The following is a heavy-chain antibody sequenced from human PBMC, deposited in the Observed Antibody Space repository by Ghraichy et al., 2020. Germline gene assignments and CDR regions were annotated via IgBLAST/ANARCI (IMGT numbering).Heavy chain of an antibody. Sequence: GESLNISCAASGFTLSNYWMTWVRQAPGKGLQWVASIKQDASEQYYVDSVRGRFTISSDNAKISLYLQMNSLRAEDTALYYCARIREGGSRYNAFDIWGQGTMVTVSS. J-gene: IGHJ3*02. CDR1: GFTLSNYW. V-gene: IGHV3-7*01. D-gene: IGHD1-1*01. CDR3: ARIREGGSRYNAFDI. CDR2: IKQDASEQ.